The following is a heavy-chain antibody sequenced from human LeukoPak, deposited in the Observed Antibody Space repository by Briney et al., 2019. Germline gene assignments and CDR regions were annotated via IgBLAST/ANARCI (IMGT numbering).Heavy chain of an antibody. CDR1: GFTFSDYY. V-gene: IGHV3-11*01. Sequence: PGGSLRLSCAASGFTFSDYYMSWIRQAPGKGLEWVSYISSSGSTIYYADSVKGRFTISRDNSKNTLYLQMNSLRAEDTAVYYCARDRVAAAGSRTFDYWGQGTLVTVSS. CDR3: ARDRVAAAGSRTFDY. D-gene: IGHD6-13*01. CDR2: ISSSGSTI. J-gene: IGHJ4*02.